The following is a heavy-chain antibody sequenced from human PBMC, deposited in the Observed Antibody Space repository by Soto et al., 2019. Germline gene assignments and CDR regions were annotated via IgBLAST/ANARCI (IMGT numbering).Heavy chain of an antibody. V-gene: IGHV4-61*01. CDR1: GGSVSSGSYY. CDR2: IYYSGST. CDR3: ARVPKLGYCSSTSCLHYGMDV. Sequence: SETLSLTCTVSGGSVSSGSYYWSWIRQPPGKGLEWIGYIYYSGSTNYNPSLKSRVTISVDTSKNQFSLKLSSVTAADTAVYYCARVPKLGYCSSTSCLHYGMDVWGQGTTVTVSS. J-gene: IGHJ6*02. D-gene: IGHD2-2*01.